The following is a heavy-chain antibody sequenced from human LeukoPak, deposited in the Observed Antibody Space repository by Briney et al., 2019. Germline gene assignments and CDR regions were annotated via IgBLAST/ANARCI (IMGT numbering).Heavy chain of an antibody. CDR3: ARDGIDSSSGISYYYYMAV. CDR1: GFTVSNNY. Sequence: GGSLRLSCAATGFTVSNNYMSWVRQAPGKGLEWVSLIYSHGGTNYADSVKGRFTISRDNSKNTLYLQMNSLRAEDAAVYYCARDGIDSSSGISYYYYMAVWGKGTTVTISS. V-gene: IGHV3-66*01. D-gene: IGHD3-22*01. CDR2: IYSHGGT. J-gene: IGHJ6*03.